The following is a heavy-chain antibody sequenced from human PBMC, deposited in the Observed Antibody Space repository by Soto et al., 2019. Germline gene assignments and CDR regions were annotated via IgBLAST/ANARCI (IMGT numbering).Heavy chain of an antibody. J-gene: IGHJ4*02. Sequence: EVQLLESGGGLVQPGGSLRLSCAASGFTFSSYAMGWVRQAPGKGLEWVSGISGRGGKSYFADSVKGRFTISRDNSKNTLYLQMNSLRAEDTAVYYCAKGIRQVATMVEFDSWGQGTLVTVSS. CDR2: ISGRGGKS. CDR3: AKGIRQVATMVEFDS. V-gene: IGHV3-23*01. CDR1: GFTFSSYA. D-gene: IGHD3-10*01.